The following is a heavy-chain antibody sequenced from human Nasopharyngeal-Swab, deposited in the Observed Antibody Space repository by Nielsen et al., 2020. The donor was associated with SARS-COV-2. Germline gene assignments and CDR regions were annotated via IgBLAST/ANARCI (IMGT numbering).Heavy chain of an antibody. D-gene: IGHD1-1*01. Sequence: ASVKVSCKASGYTFNGHNMHWVRQAPGQGLEWMAIFDPRGDSPSHAQKFQGRLTMTTDTTTSTVYMELSSLRAEDAAVYYCARDSDNWAIDYWGQGTLVTVSP. CDR1: GYTFNGHN. CDR2: FDPRGDSP. CDR3: ARDSDNWAIDY. V-gene: IGHV1-46*02. J-gene: IGHJ4*02.